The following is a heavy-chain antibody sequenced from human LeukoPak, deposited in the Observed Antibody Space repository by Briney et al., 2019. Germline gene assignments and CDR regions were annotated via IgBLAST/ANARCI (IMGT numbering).Heavy chain of an antibody. J-gene: IGHJ3*02. CDR2: IYPGDSDT. D-gene: IGHD3-22*01. Sequence: GESLKISCKGSGYSFTSYWIGWVRQMPGKGLEWMGIIYPGDSDTRYSPSFQGQVTISADKSISTAYLQWSSLKASDTAMYYCARDDSSGYYPDAFDIWGQGTMVTVSS. CDR3: ARDDSSGYYPDAFDI. V-gene: IGHV5-51*01. CDR1: GYSFTSYW.